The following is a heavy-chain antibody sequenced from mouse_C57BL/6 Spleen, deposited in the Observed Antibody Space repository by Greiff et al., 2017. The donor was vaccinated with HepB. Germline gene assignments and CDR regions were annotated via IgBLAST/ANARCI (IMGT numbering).Heavy chain of an antibody. Sequence: EVQRVESGTVLARPGASVKMSCKTSGYTFTSYWMHWVKQRPGKGLEWIGAIYPGNSDTSYNQKFKGKAKLTAVTSASTAYMELSSLTNEDSAVYYCTRRLLPHYFDYWGQGTTLTVSS. J-gene: IGHJ2*01. CDR1: GYTFTSYW. V-gene: IGHV1-5*01. CDR3: TRRLLPHYFDY. CDR2: IYPGNSDT. D-gene: IGHD1-1*01.